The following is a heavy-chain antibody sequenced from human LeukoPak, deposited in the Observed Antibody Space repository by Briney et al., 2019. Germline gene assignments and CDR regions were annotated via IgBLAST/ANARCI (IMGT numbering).Heavy chain of an antibody. CDR1: GGSISSGSYY. V-gene: IGHV4-61*02. J-gene: IGHJ4*02. Sequence: SSETLSLTCTVSGGSISSGSYYWSWIRQPAGKGLEWIGRIYTSGSTNYNPSLKSRVTISVDTSKNQFSLKLSSVTATDTAVYYCARAGSSSPYFDYWGQGTLVTVSS. D-gene: IGHD6-13*01. CDR2: IYTSGST. CDR3: ARAGSSSPYFDY.